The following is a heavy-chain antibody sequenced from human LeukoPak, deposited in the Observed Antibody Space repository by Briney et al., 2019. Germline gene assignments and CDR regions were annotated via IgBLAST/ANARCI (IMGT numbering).Heavy chain of an antibody. CDR3: ARGISCSGGSCYSPATRPKRNNWFDP. V-gene: IGHV4-34*01. J-gene: IGHJ5*02. CDR1: GGSFSGYY. CDR2: INHSGST. Sequence: SETLSLTCAVYGGSFSGYYWSWIRQPPGKGLEWIGEINHSGSTNYNPSLKSRVTISVDTSKNQFSLKLSSVTAADPAVYYCARGISCSGGSCYSPATRPKRNNWFDPWGQGTLVTVSS. D-gene: IGHD2-15*01.